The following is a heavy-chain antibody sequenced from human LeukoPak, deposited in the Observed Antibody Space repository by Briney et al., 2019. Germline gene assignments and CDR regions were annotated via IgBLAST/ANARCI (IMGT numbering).Heavy chain of an antibody. D-gene: IGHD1-14*01. V-gene: IGHV1-18*04. J-gene: IGHJ4*02. CDR2: ISAYNGNT. CDR3: ARVNTGITRRDFKYYFDY. CDR1: GYTFTSYG. Sequence: VASVTVSCKASGYTFTSYGISWVRQAPGQGLEWMGWISAYNGNTNYAQKLQGRVTMTTDTSTSTAYMELRSLRSDDTAVYYCARVNTGITRRDFKYYFDYWGQGTLVTVSS.